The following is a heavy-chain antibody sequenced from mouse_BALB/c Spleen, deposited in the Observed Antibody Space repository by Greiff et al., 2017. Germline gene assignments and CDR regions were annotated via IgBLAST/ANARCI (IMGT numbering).Heavy chain of an antibody. CDR3: SRCHDGYYSWFAY. CDR1: GFNIKDTY. CDR2: IDPANGNT. D-gene: IGHD2-3*01. J-gene: IGHJ3*01. V-gene: IGHV14-3*02. Sequence: EVQGVESGAELVKPGASVKLSCTASGFNIKDTYMHWVKQRPEQGLEWIGRIDPANGNTKYDPKFQGKATITADTSSNTAYLQLSSLTSEDTAVYYCSRCHDGYYSWFAYWGQGTLVTVSA.